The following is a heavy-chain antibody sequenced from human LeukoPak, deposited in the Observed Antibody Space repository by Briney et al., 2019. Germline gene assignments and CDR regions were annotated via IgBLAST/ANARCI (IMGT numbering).Heavy chain of an antibody. J-gene: IGHJ6*02. CDR1: GGSVSSGSYY. CDR2: IYYSGST. Sequence: SETLSLTCTVSGGSVSSGSYYWSWIRQPPGKGLEWIGYIYYSGSTNYNPSLKSRVTISVDTSKNQFSLKLGSVTAADTAVYYCARGKITVTGYYYAMDVWGQGTTVTVSS. D-gene: IGHD4-11*01. CDR3: ARGKITVTGYYYAMDV. V-gene: IGHV4-61*01.